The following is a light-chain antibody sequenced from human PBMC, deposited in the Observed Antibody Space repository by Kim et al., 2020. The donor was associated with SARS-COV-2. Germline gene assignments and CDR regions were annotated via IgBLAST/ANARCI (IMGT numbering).Light chain of an antibody. J-gene: IGKJ1*01. CDR3: HQYTTYPRT. V-gene: IGKV1-16*01. CDR2: AAS. CDR1: QDITNY. Sequence: ASVGDRVTSTCRASQDITNYLAWFQQRPGKAPQSLIFAASNLQSGVPSRFSGSGSGTHFTLTITGLQPEDAGTYYCHQYTTYPRTFGPGTKVEIK.